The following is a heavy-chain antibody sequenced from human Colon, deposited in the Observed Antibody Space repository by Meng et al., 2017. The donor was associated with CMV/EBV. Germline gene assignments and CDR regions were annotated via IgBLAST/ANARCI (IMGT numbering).Heavy chain of an antibody. D-gene: IGHD3-22*01. J-gene: IGHJ4*02. V-gene: IGHV3-20*03. CDR1: FTFDDYG. CDR3: ARAHYYDSSGYQYYFDY. CDR2: INWNGGST. Sequence: FTFDDYGMSWVRQAPGKGLEWVSGINWNGGSTGYADSVKGRFTISRDNAKNSLYLQMNSLRAEDTALYYCARAHYYDSSGYQYYFDYWGQGTLVTVSS.